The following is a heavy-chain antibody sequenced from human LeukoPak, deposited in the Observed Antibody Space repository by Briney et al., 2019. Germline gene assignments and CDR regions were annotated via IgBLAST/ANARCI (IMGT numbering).Heavy chain of an antibody. CDR3: AKGCSSTSCVDY. Sequence: GGSLRLSCAASGFTFSSYGMHWVRQAPGKGLEWVAVISYDGSNKYYADSVKGLFTISRDNSKNTLYLQMNSLRAEDTAVYYCAKGCSSTSCVDYWGQGTLVTVSS. J-gene: IGHJ4*02. CDR1: GFTFSSYG. CDR2: ISYDGSNK. V-gene: IGHV3-30*18. D-gene: IGHD2-2*01.